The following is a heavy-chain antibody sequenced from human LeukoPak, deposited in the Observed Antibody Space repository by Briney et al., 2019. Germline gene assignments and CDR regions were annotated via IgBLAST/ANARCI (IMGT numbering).Heavy chain of an antibody. V-gene: IGHV3-9*01. J-gene: IGHJ4*02. CDR3: AREEYQVLLD. CDR2: ISWNSGHR. D-gene: IGHD2-15*01. CDR1: GFTFDDYA. Sequence: PGGSLRLSCAASGFTFDDYAMHWVRQAPGKGLEWVSGISWNSGHRGYADSVKGRFTISRDNAKNSLYLQMNSLRVGDTAIYYCAREEYQVLLDWGQGILVTVAS.